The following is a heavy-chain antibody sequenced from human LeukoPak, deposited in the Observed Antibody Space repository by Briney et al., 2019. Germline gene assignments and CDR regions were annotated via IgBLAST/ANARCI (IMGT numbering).Heavy chain of an antibody. J-gene: IGHJ3*02. D-gene: IGHD3-22*01. CDR3: AREKETTYYYDSIGYYDAFDI. Sequence: SVKVSCKASGGTFSSYAISWVRQAPGQGLEWMGGIIPIFGTANYAQKFQGRVTITADESTSTAYMELSSLRSEDTAVYYCAREKETTYYYDSIGYYDAFDIWGQGTMVTVSS. CDR2: IIPIFGTA. V-gene: IGHV1-69*13. CDR1: GGTFSSYA.